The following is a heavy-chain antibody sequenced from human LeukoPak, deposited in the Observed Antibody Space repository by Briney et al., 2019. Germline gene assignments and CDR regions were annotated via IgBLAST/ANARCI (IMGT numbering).Heavy chain of an antibody. V-gene: IGHV4-34*01. CDR3: ARGRSRGYFDY. Sequence: SETLSLTCAVYGGSFSGYYWSWIRQPPGKGLEWIGEINHSGSTNYNPSLKSRLTISVDTSKNQFSLKLSSVTAADTAVYYCARGRSRGYFDYWGQGTLVTVSS. CDR2: INHSGST. CDR1: GGSFSGYY. D-gene: IGHD6-13*01. J-gene: IGHJ4*02.